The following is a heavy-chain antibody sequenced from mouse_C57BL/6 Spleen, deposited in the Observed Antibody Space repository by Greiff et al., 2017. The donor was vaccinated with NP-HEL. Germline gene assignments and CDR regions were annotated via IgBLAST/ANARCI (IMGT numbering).Heavy chain of an antibody. Sequence: QVQLQQSGAELVMPGASVKLSCKASGYTFTSYWMHWVKQRPGQGLEWIGEIATSDSYTNYHHKFKGQSTLTVDNSSSTAYMQLSSLTSDDSAVYYCARGMVTTGPYIDYWGKGTTLTVSS. CDR2: IATSDSYT. D-gene: IGHD2-2*01. J-gene: IGHJ2*01. CDR1: GYTFTSYW. CDR3: ARGMVTTGPYIDY. V-gene: IGHV1-69*01.